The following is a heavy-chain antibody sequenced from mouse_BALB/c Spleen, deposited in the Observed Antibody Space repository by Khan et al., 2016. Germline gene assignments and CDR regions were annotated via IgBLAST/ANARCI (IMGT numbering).Heavy chain of an antibody. CDR2: VNPDNGVT. CDR3: ARRDGYYWYFDV. Sequence: EVKLLESGPELVKPGASVKMSCKASGYTFTSYVVHWVRQKPGQGLDWIGYVNPDNGVTRYNERFRGKASLTSDKSSSTAYMELSSLTSEDSAVYYCARRDGYYWYFDVWGAGTTVTVSS. D-gene: IGHD2-3*01. V-gene: IGHV1S136*01. J-gene: IGHJ1*01. CDR1: GYTFTSYV.